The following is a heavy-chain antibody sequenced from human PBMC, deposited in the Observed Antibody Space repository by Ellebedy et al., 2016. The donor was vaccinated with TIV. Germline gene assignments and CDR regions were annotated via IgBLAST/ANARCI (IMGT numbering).Heavy chain of an antibody. Sequence: GESLKISCAASGFTFSMYWMHWVRQVPGKGLGWVSRISSDVTGPTYADSVRGRFTISRDNAKNTVYLQMHSLRVEDTAVYYCARGVLNSGYYPDKWGPGTLVTVSS. CDR3: ARGVLNSGYYPDK. D-gene: IGHD3-22*01. CDR2: ISSDVTGP. CDR1: GFTFSMYW. J-gene: IGHJ4*02. V-gene: IGHV3-74*01.